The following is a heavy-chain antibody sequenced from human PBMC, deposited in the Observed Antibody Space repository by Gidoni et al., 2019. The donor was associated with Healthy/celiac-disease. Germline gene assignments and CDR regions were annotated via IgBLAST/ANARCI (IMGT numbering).Heavy chain of an antibody. CDR1: GFTFSSYA. CDR2: ISYDGSNK. D-gene: IGHD3-3*02. CDR3: ARRSFSHDAFDI. Sequence: QVQLVESGGGVVQPGRSLRLSCAASGFTFSSYAMHWVRQAPGKGLEWVAVISYDGSNKYYADSVKGRFTISRDNSKNTLYLQMNSLRAEDTAVYYCARRSFSHDAFDIWGQGTMVTVSS. V-gene: IGHV3-30-3*01. J-gene: IGHJ3*02.